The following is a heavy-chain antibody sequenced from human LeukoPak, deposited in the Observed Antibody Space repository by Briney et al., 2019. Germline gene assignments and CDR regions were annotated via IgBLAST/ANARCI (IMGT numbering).Heavy chain of an antibody. CDR1: GFTFSSYG. CDR2: MQYDGHNE. J-gene: IGHJ4*02. CDR3: AKDYYDSSGFVDS. Sequence: TGGSLRLSCVTSGFTFSSYGMHWVRQAPGKGLEWVAFMQYDGHNEYYIDSVKGRFSISRDNSHNTLYLQMNSLRPEDTAVYYCAKDYYDSSGFVDSWGRGTVVTVSP. V-gene: IGHV3-30*02. D-gene: IGHD3-22*01.